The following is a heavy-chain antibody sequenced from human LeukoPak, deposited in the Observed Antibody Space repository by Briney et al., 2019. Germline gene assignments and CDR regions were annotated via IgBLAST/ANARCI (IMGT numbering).Heavy chain of an antibody. D-gene: IGHD2-21*02. Sequence: PSETLSLTCTVSGGSISSYYWSWIRQPPGKGLVWIGYIHYTGSTNYNPSLKSRVTISVDTSKNQFSLKLSSVTAADTAVYYCARISLDPLPKAFDIWGQGAMVTVSS. J-gene: IGHJ3*02. CDR1: GGSISSYY. CDR2: IHYTGST. V-gene: IGHV4-59*01. CDR3: ARISLDPLPKAFDI.